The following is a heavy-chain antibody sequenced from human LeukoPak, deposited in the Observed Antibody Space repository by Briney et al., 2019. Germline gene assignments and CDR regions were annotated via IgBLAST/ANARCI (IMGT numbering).Heavy chain of an antibody. CDR1: GYTFTSYY. Sequence: ASVKVSCKASGYTFTSYYMHWVRQAPGQGLEWMGIINPSGGSASYAQKFQGRVTMTRDASTSTVYMEVSSLRSDDTAVYYCARDGHGMDVWGQGTTVTVSS. CDR3: ARDGHGMDV. J-gene: IGHJ6*02. CDR2: INPSGGSA. V-gene: IGHV1-46*01.